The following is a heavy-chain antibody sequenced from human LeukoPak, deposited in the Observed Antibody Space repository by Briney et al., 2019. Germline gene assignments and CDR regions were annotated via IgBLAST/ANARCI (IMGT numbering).Heavy chain of an antibody. CDR1: GYTFTSYG. J-gene: IGHJ5*02. Sequence: ASVKVSCKASGYTFTSYGISWVRQAPGQGLEWMGWISAYNGNTNYAQKLQGRVTMTTDTSTSTAYMELRSLRSDDSAVYYCASFPRGSSSQSENWFDPWGQGTLVTVSS. V-gene: IGHV1-18*01. CDR3: ASFPRGSSSQSENWFDP. CDR2: ISAYNGNT. D-gene: IGHD5-18*01.